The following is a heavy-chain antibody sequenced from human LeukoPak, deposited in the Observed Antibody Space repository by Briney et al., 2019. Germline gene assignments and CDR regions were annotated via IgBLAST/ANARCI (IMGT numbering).Heavy chain of an antibody. Sequence: QTLSLTCAISGDSVSSNSAAWNWIRQSPSRGLEWLGSTYYRSKWYNDYAVSVKSRITNNPDTSKNQFSLQLKSVTPEDTAVYYCARAITMVRGVIGTDFDYWGQGTLVTASS. CDR3: ARAITMVRGVIGTDFDY. J-gene: IGHJ4*02. V-gene: IGHV6-1*01. CDR1: GDSVSSNSAA. CDR2: TYYRSKWYN. D-gene: IGHD3-10*01.